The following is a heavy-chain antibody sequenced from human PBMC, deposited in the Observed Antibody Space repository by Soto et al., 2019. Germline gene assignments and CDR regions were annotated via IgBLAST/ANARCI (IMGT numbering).Heavy chain of an antibody. CDR2: ISTYNGNT. J-gene: IGHJ4*02. CDR3: ARLLYGDYDY. V-gene: IGHV1-18*01. Sequence: ASVKVSCKASGYSFTTSGITWVRQAPGQGLERMGWISTYNGNTNYAQKLQDRVTLTTDTSTSTAYMELRSLRSDDTAVYYCARLLYGDYDYWGQCTLVTVSS. CDR1: GYSFTTSG. D-gene: IGHD4-17*01.